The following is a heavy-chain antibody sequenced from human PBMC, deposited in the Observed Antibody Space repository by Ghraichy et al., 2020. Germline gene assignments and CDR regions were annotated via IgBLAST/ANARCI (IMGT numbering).Heavy chain of an antibody. CDR3: ARHVYCMNGVCSGRRYYYGMDV. CDR1: GGSISSYY. Sequence: SETLSLTCTVSGGSISSYYWSWIRQPPGKGLEWIAYIYTSGSTNYNPSLKSRVTISVDTSKNQLSLKLSSVTAADTAVYYCARHVYCMNGVCSGRRYYYGMDVWGQGTTVTVSS. V-gene: IGHV4-4*09. J-gene: IGHJ6*02. CDR2: IYTSGST. D-gene: IGHD2-8*01.